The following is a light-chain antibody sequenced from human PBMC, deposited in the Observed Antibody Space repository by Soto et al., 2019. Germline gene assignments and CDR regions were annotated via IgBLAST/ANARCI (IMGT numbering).Light chain of an antibody. CDR2: GAS. V-gene: IGKV3-20*01. J-gene: IGKJ1*01. Sequence: EIVLTQSPGTLSLSPGERATLSCRASQSLNTNYLAWYQQKPGQAPSLLIYGASSRATDIPDRFSGSGSGTDFTLTISRLEPEDFAVYYCHQYDDSPRTFGQGTKVDI. CDR1: QSLNTNY. CDR3: HQYDDSPRT.